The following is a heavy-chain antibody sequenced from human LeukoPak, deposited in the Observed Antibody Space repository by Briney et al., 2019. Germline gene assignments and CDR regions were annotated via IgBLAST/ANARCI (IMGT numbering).Heavy chain of an antibody. J-gene: IGHJ4*02. CDR1: GYTFTSYA. Sequence: ASVKVSCKTSGYTFTSYAMHWVRRAPGQRLEWMGWINAGNGDTKYSQKFQGRVTIARDTSASTAYMELSSLRSEDTAVYYCARDRGGTGDFDYWGQGTLVTVSS. CDR3: ARDRGGTGDFDY. CDR2: INAGNGDT. V-gene: IGHV1-3*01. D-gene: IGHD1-1*01.